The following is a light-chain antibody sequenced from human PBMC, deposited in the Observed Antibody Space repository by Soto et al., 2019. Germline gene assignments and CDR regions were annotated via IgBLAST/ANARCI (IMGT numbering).Light chain of an antibody. Sequence: EIVLTQSPATLSLSPGERATLSCRASQSVGSWLAWYQQKPGQPPRLLIYDVSNRATGIPARFSGSGSGTDFTLTSSSLAPEDFAVYYCQQRHWPWTFGQGTTVEVK. CDR2: DVS. J-gene: IGKJ1*01. CDR3: QQRHWPWT. V-gene: IGKV3-11*01. CDR1: QSVGSW.